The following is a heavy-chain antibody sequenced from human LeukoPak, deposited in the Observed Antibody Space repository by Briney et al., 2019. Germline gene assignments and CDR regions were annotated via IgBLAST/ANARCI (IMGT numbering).Heavy chain of an antibody. V-gene: IGHV3-7*01. D-gene: IGHD5-24*01. CDR3: ARDAPSRWLQLVDY. Sequence: PGGSLRLSCAASGLSFSNYWMTWVRQAPGKGLEWVATIKQDGSEKYYADSVKGRFTISRDNAQNLLYPQMNSLRTEDTAVYYCARDAPSRWLQLVDYWGQGTLVTVSS. CDR1: GLSFSNYW. J-gene: IGHJ4*02. CDR2: IKQDGSEK.